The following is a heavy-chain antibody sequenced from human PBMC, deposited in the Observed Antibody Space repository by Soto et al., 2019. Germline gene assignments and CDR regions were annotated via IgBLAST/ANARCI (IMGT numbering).Heavy chain of an antibody. D-gene: IGHD3-10*01. J-gene: IGHJ3*02. CDR3: ARGAVYSEFGENSAFDI. V-gene: IGHV1-69*01. Sequence: QVQLVQSGAEVKKPGSSVKVSCKASGGTFSSYAISWVRQAHGQGLEWMGGIIPIFGTTNYAQKFQGRVTITADESTSTAYMELSSLRSEDTAVYYCARGAVYSEFGENSAFDIWGQGTMVTVSS. CDR1: GGTFSSYA. CDR2: IIPIFGTT.